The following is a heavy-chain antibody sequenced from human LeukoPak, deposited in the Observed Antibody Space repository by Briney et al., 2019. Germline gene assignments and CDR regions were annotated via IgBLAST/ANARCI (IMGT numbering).Heavy chain of an antibody. Sequence: ASVKVSCKASGYTFTSYYMHWVRQAPGQGLEWMGIINPSGGSTSYAQKFQGRVTMTRDTSTSTVYMEVSSLRSEDTAVYYCARDGMDGGNSPLGYLQHWGQGTLVTVSS. D-gene: IGHD4-23*01. CDR3: ARDGMDGGNSPLGYLQH. CDR1: GYTFTSYY. CDR2: INPSGGST. J-gene: IGHJ1*01. V-gene: IGHV1-46*01.